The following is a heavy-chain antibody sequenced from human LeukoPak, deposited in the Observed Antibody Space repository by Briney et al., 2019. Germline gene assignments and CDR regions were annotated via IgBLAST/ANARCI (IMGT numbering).Heavy chain of an antibody. CDR3: ARDGTYTDYDPDFDI. J-gene: IGHJ4*02. CDR2: IKQDGSEK. D-gene: IGHD5-12*01. V-gene: IGHV3-7*04. CDR1: GFAFSSYA. Sequence: GGSLRLSCAASGFAFSSYAMSWVRQAPGKGLEWVANIKQDGSEKYYVDSVKGRFTISRDNAKNSLYLQMNSLRAEDTAVFYCARDGTYTDYDPDFDIWGQGTLATVSS.